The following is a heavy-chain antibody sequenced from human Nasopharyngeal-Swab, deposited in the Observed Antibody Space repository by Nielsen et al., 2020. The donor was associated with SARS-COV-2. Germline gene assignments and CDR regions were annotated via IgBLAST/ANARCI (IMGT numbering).Heavy chain of an antibody. CDR2: IYYSGST. D-gene: IGHD3-22*01. CDR3: ATFDYYDSN. Sequence: SETLSLTCTVSGGSISSSSYYWGWIRQPPGKGLEWIGSIYYSGSTYYNPSLKSRVTISVDTSKNQFSLKLSSVTAADTAVYYCATFDYYDSNWGQGTLVTVSS. CDR1: GGSISSSSYY. J-gene: IGHJ4*02. V-gene: IGHV4-39*01.